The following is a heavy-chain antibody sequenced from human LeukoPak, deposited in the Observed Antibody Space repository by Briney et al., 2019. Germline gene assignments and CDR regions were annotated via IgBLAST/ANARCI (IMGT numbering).Heavy chain of an antibody. J-gene: IGHJ4*02. CDR2: ISGSGGDT. Sequence: GGSLRLSCTASGFTFSSYAMSWVRQAPGKGLEWVSVISGSGGDTCYGDSVKGRFTISRDNSKNTLYLQMNSLRADDTAVYYCAKDGVATITFDYWGQGTLVTVSS. D-gene: IGHD5-12*01. CDR3: AKDGVATITFDY. CDR1: GFTFSSYA. V-gene: IGHV3-23*01.